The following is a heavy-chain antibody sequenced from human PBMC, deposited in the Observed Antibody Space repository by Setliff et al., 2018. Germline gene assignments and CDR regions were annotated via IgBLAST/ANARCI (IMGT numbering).Heavy chain of an antibody. CDR2: IGDGGGGT. CDR1: GFTFINHW. V-gene: IGHV3-74*01. CDR3: ARSPANGGHDAFDI. D-gene: IGHD6-25*01. Sequence: PGGSLRLSCAASGFTFINHWMHWVRQVPGKGLMWVARIGDGGGGTTYADSVKGRFTISRDNAKNTLYLQMNSLRAEDTAVYYCARSPANGGHDAFDIWGQGTMVTVSS. J-gene: IGHJ3*02.